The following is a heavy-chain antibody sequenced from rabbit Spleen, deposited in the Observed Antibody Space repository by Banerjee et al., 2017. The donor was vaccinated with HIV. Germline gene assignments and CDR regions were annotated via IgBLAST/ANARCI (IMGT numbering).Heavy chain of an antibody. J-gene: IGHJ4*01. Sequence: EESGGDLVQPEGSLTLTCKVSGFDFSSNAMCWVRQAPGKGLEWIGDIYPVFGITNYANWVKGRFTISSDNAQNTVDLQMNSLTPADTATYFCAREKSGIVGYDLWGPGTLVTVS. V-gene: IGHV1S47*01. CDR3: AREKSGIVGYDL. D-gene: IGHD6-1*01. CDR1: GFDFSSNA. CDR2: IYPVFGIT.